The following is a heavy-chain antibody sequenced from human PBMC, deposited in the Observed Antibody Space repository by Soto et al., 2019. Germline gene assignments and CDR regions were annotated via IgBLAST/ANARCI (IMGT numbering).Heavy chain of an antibody. CDR1: GFTFSSYG. CDR3: ARDLSGSSWYAGYCYGLDV. D-gene: IGHD6-13*01. Sequence: QVQLVESGGGVVQPGRSLRLSCAASGFTFSSYGMHWVRQAPGKGLEWVAVIWYDGSNKYYADSVKGRFTISRDNSKNTLYLQMNSLRAEDQAVYYCARDLSGSSWYAGYCYGLDVWGQGTTVTVSS. CDR2: IWYDGSNK. J-gene: IGHJ6*02. V-gene: IGHV3-33*01.